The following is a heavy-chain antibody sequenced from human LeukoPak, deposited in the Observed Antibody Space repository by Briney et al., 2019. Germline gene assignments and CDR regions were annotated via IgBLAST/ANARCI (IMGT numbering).Heavy chain of an antibody. V-gene: IGHV3-7*01. CDR3: AKTGERDY. CDR2: IKEDGTQK. Sequence: GGSLRLSCAASGFTFSYYGLSWVRQAPGKGPEWVANIKEDGTQKYYVDSVRGRFTISRDNAENSLYLQMNSLRDEDTAVYYCAKTGERDYWGRGTLVTVSS. CDR1: GFTFSYYG. J-gene: IGHJ4*02. D-gene: IGHD7-27*01.